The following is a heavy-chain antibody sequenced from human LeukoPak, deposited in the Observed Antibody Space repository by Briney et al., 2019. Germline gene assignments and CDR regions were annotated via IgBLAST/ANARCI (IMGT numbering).Heavy chain of an antibody. V-gene: IGHV3-66*02. J-gene: IGHJ3*02. Sequence: GGSLRLSCAASGFTVSSNYMGWVRQAPGKGLEWVSVLYSGGSTYYPDSVKGRFTISRDNSQNTLYLQMDSLRAEDTAVYYCARLYDSSAYGAFDIWGQGTMLSVSS. CDR3: ARLYDSSAYGAFDI. CDR2: LYSGGST. D-gene: IGHD3-22*01. CDR1: GFTVSSNY.